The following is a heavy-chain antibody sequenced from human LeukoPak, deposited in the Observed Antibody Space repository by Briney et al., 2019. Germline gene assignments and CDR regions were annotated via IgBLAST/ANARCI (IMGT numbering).Heavy chain of an antibody. CDR1: GYTFTSYA. CDR2: INAGNGNT. Sequence: ASVTVSCKASGYTFTSYAMHWVRQAPGQRLEWMGWINAGNGNTKYSQKFQGRVTITRDTSASTAYMELSSLRSEDTAVYYCARSTTIFGDYYYGMDVWGQGTTVTVSS. D-gene: IGHD3-3*01. V-gene: IGHV1-3*01. CDR3: ARSTTIFGDYYYGMDV. J-gene: IGHJ6*02.